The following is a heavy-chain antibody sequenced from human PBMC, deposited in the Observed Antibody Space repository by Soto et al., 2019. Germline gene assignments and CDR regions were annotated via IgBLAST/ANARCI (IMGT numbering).Heavy chain of an antibody. CDR3: ARVVYDILTGYYGWFDP. D-gene: IGHD3-9*01. J-gene: IGHJ5*02. CDR2: ISSYNGNT. CDR1: GYTFTSYG. Sequence: GASVKVSCKASGYTFTSYGISWVRQAPGQGLEWMGWISSYNGNTNYAQKLQGRVTMTTDTSTSTAYMELRSLRSDDTAVYYCARVVYDILTGYYGWFDPWGQGTLVTVSS. V-gene: IGHV1-18*01.